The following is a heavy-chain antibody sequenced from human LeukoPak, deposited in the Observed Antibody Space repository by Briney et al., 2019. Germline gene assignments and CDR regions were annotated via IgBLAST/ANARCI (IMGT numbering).Heavy chain of an antibody. J-gene: IGHJ1*01. CDR1: AFTLSRYH. CDR3: ASYRAEYWEY. Sequence: GGSLTLLCAASAFTLSRYHKSWVRQAPGKGLEWVSSISSSGSYIYYADSVKGRFTISRDNAKNSLYLQMNSLRAEDTAVYNCASYRAEYWEYWGQGTLVTVSS. V-gene: IGHV3-21*01. CDR2: ISSSGSYI.